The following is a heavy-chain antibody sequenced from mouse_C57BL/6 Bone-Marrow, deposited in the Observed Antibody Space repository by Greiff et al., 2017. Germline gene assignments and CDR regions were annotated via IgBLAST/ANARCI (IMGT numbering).Heavy chain of an antibody. D-gene: IGHD1-1*01. CDR2: IDPSDSYT. V-gene: IGHV1-69*01. CDR1: GYTFTSYW. CDR3: ARRALYGSGDD. Sequence: QVQLQQPGAELVMPGASVKLSCKASGYTFTSYWMHWVKQRPGQGLEWSGEIDPSDSYTNYNQKFKGKSTLTVDKSSSTAYMQLSSLTSEDSAVYYCARRALYGSGDDWGQGTTLTVSS. J-gene: IGHJ2*01.